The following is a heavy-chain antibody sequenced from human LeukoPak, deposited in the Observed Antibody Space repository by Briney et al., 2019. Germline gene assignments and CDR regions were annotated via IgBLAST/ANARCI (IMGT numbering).Heavy chain of an antibody. CDR1: GFTFSSYA. D-gene: IGHD2-2*01. CDR3: ARWRGSTSERSDY. J-gene: IGHJ4*02. CDR2: ISGSGGST. Sequence: GGSLRLSCAASGFTFSSYAMSWVRQAPGKGLEWVSAISGSGGSTYYADSVKGRFTISRDNSKNSLYLQMDSLRVEDTATYYCARWRGSTSERSDYWGQGTLVTVSS. V-gene: IGHV3-23*01.